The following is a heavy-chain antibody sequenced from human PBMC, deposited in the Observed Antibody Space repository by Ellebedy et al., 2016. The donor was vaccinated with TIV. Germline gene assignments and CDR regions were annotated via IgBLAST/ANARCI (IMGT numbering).Heavy chain of an antibody. CDR2: ISVGGSA. V-gene: IGHV3-66*01. J-gene: IGHJ3*01. Sequence: GGSLRLSCVVSGFTINSNYMSWVRQAPGRGLEWVSVISVGGSAYYAVSVEGRFTISRDNSRNTLFLQMNGLRAEDTAVYYCAGETFNDVDLDLWGLFDFWGQGTTVTVSS. CDR3: AGETFNDVDLDLWGLFDF. D-gene: IGHD3-10*01. CDR1: GFTINSNY.